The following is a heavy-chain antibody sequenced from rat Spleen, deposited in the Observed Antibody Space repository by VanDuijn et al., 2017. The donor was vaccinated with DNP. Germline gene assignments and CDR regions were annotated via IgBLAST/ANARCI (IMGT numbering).Heavy chain of an antibody. V-gene: IGHV5-46*01. Sequence: EVQLVESGGGLVQPGRSMKLSCAASGFTFSSFPMAWVRQAPTKGLEWVAAISTGGGNTYYRDSVKGRFTISRDNAKTTLYLQMNSLRSEATATYYCARWITSAHLDYWGQGVMVTVSS. CDR3: ARWITSAHLDY. D-gene: IGHD1-12*01. J-gene: IGHJ2*01. CDR2: ISTGGGNT. CDR1: GFTFSSFP.